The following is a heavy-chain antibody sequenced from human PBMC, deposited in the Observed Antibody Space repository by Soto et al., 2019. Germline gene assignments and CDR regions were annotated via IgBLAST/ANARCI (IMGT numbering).Heavy chain of an antibody. V-gene: IGHV3-23*01. CDR1: GFPFSTYA. D-gene: IGHD3-9*01. CDR2: ISPNGGST. CDR3: ANAKRGILPKTTVGLDY. Sequence: EVQLLESGGNLVQPGGSLRLSCAGSGFPFSTYAVSWVRHTPGKGLEWVSAISPNGGSTYYAASVRGRFTISRDNYKNTVFLQMSCLRAEDTAIYYCANAKRGILPKTTVGLDYWGQGTVLSVSS. J-gene: IGHJ4*02.